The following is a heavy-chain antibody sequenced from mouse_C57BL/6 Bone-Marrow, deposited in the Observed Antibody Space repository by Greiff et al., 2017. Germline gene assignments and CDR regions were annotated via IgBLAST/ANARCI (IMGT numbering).Heavy chain of an antibody. D-gene: IGHD1-1*01. V-gene: IGHV2-9-1*01. CDR2: IWTGGGT. CDR1: GFSLTSYA. Sequence: VMLVESGPGLVAPSQSLSITCTVSGFSLTSYAISWVRQPPGTGLEWLGVIWTGGGTNYNSALKSRMSISKENSKSQVFLKMNSLQTDDTARYYCARNDYDGSSPYAMDYWGQGTSVTVSS. CDR3: ARNDYDGSSPYAMDY. J-gene: IGHJ4*01.